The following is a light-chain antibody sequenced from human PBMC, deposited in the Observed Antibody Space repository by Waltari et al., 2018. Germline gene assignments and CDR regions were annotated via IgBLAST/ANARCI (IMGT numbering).Light chain of an antibody. CDR1: QSVLYSSKNKNY. CDR2: WAS. V-gene: IGKV4-1*01. J-gene: IGKJ2*01. Sequence: DIVMTQSPDSLPVSLGERATINCKSSQSVLYSSKNKNYLAWYQQKPGQPPKLLIYWASTRESGVPDRFSGSGSGTDFTLTISSLQAEDVAVYYCQQYYTNSYTFGQGTKLEIK. CDR3: QQYYTNSYT.